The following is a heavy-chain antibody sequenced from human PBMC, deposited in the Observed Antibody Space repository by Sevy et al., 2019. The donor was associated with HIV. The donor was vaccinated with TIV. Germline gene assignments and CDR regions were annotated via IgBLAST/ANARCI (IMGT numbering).Heavy chain of an antibody. CDR3: AREAVEMATMSDAFDI. D-gene: IGHD5-12*01. Sequence: ASVKVSCKASGGTFSSYAISWVRQAPGQGLEWMGGIIPIFGTANYAQKFQGRVTITADKSTSKAYMELSSLRSEDTAVYYCAREAVEMATMSDAFDIWGQGTMVTVSS. CDR2: IIPIFGTA. J-gene: IGHJ3*02. V-gene: IGHV1-69*06. CDR1: GGTFSSYA.